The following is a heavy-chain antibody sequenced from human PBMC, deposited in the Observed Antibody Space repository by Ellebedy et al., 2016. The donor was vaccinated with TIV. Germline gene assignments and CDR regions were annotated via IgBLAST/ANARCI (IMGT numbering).Heavy chain of an antibody. CDR2: INTNTGNP. V-gene: IGHV7-4-1*02. Sequence: AASVKVSCKASGYTFTSYAMNWVRQAPGQGLEWMGWINTNTGNPTYAQGFTGRFVFSLDTSVSTAYLQISSLKAEDTAVYYCAMTSITWSQRADYFDYWGQGTLVTVSS. CDR3: AMTSITWSQRADYFDY. D-gene: IGHD3-3*01. J-gene: IGHJ4*02. CDR1: GYTFTSYA.